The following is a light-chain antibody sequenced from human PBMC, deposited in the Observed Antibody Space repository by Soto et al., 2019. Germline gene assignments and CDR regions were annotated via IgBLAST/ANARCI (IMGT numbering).Light chain of an antibody. J-gene: IGLJ1*01. V-gene: IGLV2-8*01. CDR3: KSYAGSNTYV. Sequence: QSVLTQPPSASGSPGQTVTISCTGSTTDIGGYDLVSWYQQLPDKAPKVIIYEVVKRPSGVPGRFFGSKSGSTASLTVSGLQPEDEADYFCKSYAGSNTYVFGSGTKVTVL. CDR1: TTDIGGYDL. CDR2: EVV.